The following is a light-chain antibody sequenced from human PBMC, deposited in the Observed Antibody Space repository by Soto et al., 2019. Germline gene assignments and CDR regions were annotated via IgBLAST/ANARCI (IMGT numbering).Light chain of an antibody. CDR3: QQYSSSPGT. Sequence: EIVLTQSPGTLSLSPGERATLSCRASQSVSSSYLAWYQQKPGQAHRLLLYGASSRATGIPDRFSGSGSGKDFTLTISRLEPEDFAVYYCQQYSSSPGTFGQGTKLEIK. CDR2: GAS. CDR1: QSVSSSY. J-gene: IGKJ2*01. V-gene: IGKV3-20*01.